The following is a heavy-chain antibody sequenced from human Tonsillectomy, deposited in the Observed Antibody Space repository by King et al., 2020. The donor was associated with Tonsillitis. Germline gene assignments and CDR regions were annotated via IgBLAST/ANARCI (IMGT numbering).Heavy chain of an antibody. CDR3: VSEDYYYSTDA. Sequence: VQLVESGGGLVQPGGSLRLSCAASGFTFSSYWMTWVRQAPGKGLEWVANIKQNGSEKYYVDSAKGRFTISRDNAKNSVYLQMNSLRAEDTAVYYCVSEDYYYSTDASGTGTTVTVSS. CDR1: GFTFSSYW. J-gene: IGHJ6*03. CDR2: IKQNGSEK. V-gene: IGHV3-7*03.